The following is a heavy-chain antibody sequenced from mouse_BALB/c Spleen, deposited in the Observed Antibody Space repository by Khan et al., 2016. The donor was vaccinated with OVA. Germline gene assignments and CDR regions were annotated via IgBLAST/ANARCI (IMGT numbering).Heavy chain of an antibody. CDR3: TRIYRSDFDY. CDR2: INPHIGET. D-gene: IGHD1-1*01. Sequence: VQLQQSGPELVRPGASVKISCKASGYSFTGYFMNWVMQSHGKSREWIGRINPHIGETFYNQRFKDKATLTVDESSNTAHMELRSLTSEDSAVYYCTRIYRSDFDYWGQGTTLTVSS. CDR1: GYSFTGYF. V-gene: IGHV1-20*01. J-gene: IGHJ2*01.